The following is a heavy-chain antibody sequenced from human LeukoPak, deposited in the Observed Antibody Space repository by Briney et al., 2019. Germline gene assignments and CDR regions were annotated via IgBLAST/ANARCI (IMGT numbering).Heavy chain of an antibody. CDR2: IKPDGSQR. V-gene: IGHV3-7*01. D-gene: IGHD3-16*01. CDR3: ARDDASSSFTY. CDR1: GFSFRDYW. Sequence: GGSLRLSCAASGFSFRDYWMDWLRQAPGRGLEWVASIKPDGSQRDYVDSVKGRFTISRDNAQNSLYLQMNSLRVEDTAVYYCARDDASSSFTYWGQGALVTVSS. J-gene: IGHJ4*02.